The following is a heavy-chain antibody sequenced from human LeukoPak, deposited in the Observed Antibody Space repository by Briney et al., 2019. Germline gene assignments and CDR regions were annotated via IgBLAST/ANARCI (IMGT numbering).Heavy chain of an antibody. J-gene: IGHJ6*02. V-gene: IGHV3-30*04. D-gene: IGHD3-22*01. Sequence: PGRSLRLSCAASGFTFSSYAMHWVRQAPGKGLEWVAVISYDGSNKYYADSVKGRFTISRDNSKNTLYLQMNSLRAEDTAVYYCARCQGNYDSSGYFAYYYGMDVWGQGTTVTVSS. CDR3: ARCQGNYDSSGYFAYYYGMDV. CDR1: GFTFSSYA. CDR2: ISYDGSNK.